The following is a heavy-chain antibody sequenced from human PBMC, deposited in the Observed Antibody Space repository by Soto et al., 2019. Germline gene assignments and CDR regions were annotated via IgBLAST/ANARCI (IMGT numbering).Heavy chain of an antibody. J-gene: IGHJ2*01. CDR2: ISASTRNT. V-gene: IGHV1-18*01. Sequence: QVQLVQSGGEVKKPGASVKVSCQASGYTFSDYAISWVRQAPGQGLEWMGWISASTRNTDQAQNFQGRVIMTLDTSTNTAYMELRRPRSDDTAVYYCVRCYCSVGSFYACWHFDLWGRGTLVTVSS. CDR3: VRCYCSVGSFYACWHFDL. D-gene: IGHD2-15*01. CDR1: GYTFSDYA.